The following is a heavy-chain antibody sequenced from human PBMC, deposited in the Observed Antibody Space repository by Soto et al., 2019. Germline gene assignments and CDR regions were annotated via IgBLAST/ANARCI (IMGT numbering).Heavy chain of an antibody. V-gene: IGHV3-30*18. Sequence: QVQLVESGGGVVQPGRSLRLSCAASGLTFSSYGMHWVRQAPGKGLEWVTIISYDGSNKYYADSVKGRFTISRDNSKNTLYLQMNSLRAEDTAVYYCAKDLGYDYIWGSNFYYMVVWGKGTTVTVSS. J-gene: IGHJ6*03. D-gene: IGHD3-16*01. CDR2: ISYDGSNK. CDR1: GLTFSSYG. CDR3: AKDLGYDYIWGSNFYYMVV.